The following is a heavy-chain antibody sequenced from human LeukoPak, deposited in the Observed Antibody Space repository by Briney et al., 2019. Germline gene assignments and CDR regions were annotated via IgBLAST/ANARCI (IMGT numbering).Heavy chain of an antibody. CDR1: GFTFRSYW. J-gene: IGHJ4*02. D-gene: IGHD1-26*01. Sequence: GGSLRLSCAASGFTFRSYWMSWVRQAPGKGLEWVANIKYDEIEKYHVDSVKGRFTISRDNSKNTLYLQMSSLRAEDTAVYYCARDRVGATDYFDYWGQGTLVTVSS. CDR2: IKYDEIEK. V-gene: IGHV3-7*01. CDR3: ARDRVGATDYFDY.